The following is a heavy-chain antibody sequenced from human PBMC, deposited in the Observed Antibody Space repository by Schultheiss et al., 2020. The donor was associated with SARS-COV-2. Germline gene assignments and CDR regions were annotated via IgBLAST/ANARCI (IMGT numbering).Heavy chain of an antibody. CDR2: IYYSGNT. D-gene: IGHD6-19*01. CDR3: ARAGGSGWLSWFDP. CDR1: GGSISSYY. Sequence: SETLSLTCTVSGGSISSYYWSWIRQHPGKGLEWIGYIYYSGNTNYNPSLKSRVTISVDTSKNQFSLKLSSVTAADTAVYYCARAGGSGWLSWFDPWGQGTLVTVSS. V-gene: IGHV4-59*01. J-gene: IGHJ5*02.